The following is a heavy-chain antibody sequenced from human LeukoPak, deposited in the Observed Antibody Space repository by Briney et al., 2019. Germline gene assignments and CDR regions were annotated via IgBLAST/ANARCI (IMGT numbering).Heavy chain of an antibody. J-gene: IGHJ4*02. V-gene: IGHV3-15*04. CDR2: IDSRFGTGAV. CDR1: GFAFSEAW. D-gene: IGHD3/OR15-3a*01. Sequence: GGSLRLSCATSGFAFSEAWMSWVRQAPGKGLEWVGNIDSRFGTGAVTYAAHVRGRFTISRDDAKNTLYVQMSSLKTEDTAVYYCTTNWSGLGGGQGTLVTVSS. CDR3: TTNWSGLG.